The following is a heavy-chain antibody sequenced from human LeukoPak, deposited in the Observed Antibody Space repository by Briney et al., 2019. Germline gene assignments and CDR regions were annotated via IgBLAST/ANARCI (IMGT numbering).Heavy chain of an antibody. CDR3: AKWGPVVPALY. D-gene: IGHD2-2*01. CDR2: ISGSGGST. CDR1: GFTFSSYA. Sequence: GGSLRLSCAASGFTFSSYAMSGVRQAPGKGLGWVSAISGSGGSTYYADSVKGRFTISRDNSKNTLYLQMNSLRAEDTAVYYCAKWGPVVPALYWGQGTLVTVSS. J-gene: IGHJ4*02. V-gene: IGHV3-23*01.